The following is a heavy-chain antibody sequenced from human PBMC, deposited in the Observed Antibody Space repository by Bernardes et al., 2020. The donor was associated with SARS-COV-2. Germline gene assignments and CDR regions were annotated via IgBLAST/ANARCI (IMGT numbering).Heavy chain of an antibody. CDR1: GFTVSSNY. CDR3: TRDYPDPAD. D-gene: IGHD6-13*01. CDR2: IYSGGNT. Sequence: GGSLRLSCAASGFTVSSNYMSWVRQAPGKGLEWVSVIYSGGNTYSADSVKGRFTISRDNSKNTLYLQMNSLRAEDTGVYYCTRDYPDPADWGQGTLVTVSS. V-gene: IGHV3-66*01. J-gene: IGHJ4*02.